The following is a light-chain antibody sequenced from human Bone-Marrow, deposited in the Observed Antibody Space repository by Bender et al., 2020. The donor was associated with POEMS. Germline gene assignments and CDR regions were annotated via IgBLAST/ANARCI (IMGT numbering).Light chain of an antibody. CDR3: QAWDSSSQIV. CDR1: DLGHKY. CDR2: EDR. V-gene: IGLV3-1*01. Sequence: SYELTQPPSVSVSPGQTATITCSGDDLGHKYACWYQQKTGQSPMLVIYEDRKRPSGIPKRFSGSNSGNTATLTISGTQAIDEADYYCQAWDSSSQIVFGTGTKVTV. J-gene: IGLJ1*01.